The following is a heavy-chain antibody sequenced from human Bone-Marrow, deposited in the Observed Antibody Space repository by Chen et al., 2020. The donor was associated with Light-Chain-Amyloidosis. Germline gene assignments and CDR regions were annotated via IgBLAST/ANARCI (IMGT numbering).Heavy chain of an antibody. D-gene: IGHD3-10*01. V-gene: IGHV3-7*01. Sequence: EVQLVESGGGLFQPGGSRRRPGGASHSASMDFWMGWVRQGPGKGLEWLANTKQDESEIYYASSVKGRFTISRDNAWNSLFLQMNSLRAEDTAVYYCARVKHGSVNYMDVWGKGTRVTVSS. CDR3: ARVKHGSVNYMDV. CDR1: HSASMDFW. CDR2: TKQDESEI. J-gene: IGHJ6*03.